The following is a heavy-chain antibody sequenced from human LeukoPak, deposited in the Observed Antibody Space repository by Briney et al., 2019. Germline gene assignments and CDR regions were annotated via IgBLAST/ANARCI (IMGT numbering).Heavy chain of an antibody. CDR1: GGSISSTSYY. V-gene: IGHV4-39*01. J-gene: IGHJ3*02. Sequence: PSETLSLTCTVSGGSISSTSYYWGWIRQPPGKGLEWIGSIYYSGGTYYNPSLKSRVTKSVDTSKNQFSLKLSSVTAADTAVYYCARAYCNSISCDAFDIWGQGTMVTVSS. D-gene: IGHD2/OR15-2a*01. CDR2: IYYSGGT. CDR3: ARAYCNSISCDAFDI.